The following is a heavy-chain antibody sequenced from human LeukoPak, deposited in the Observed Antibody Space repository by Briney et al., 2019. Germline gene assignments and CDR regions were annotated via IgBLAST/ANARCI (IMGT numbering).Heavy chain of an antibody. CDR3: ARGLRSWYDSRSFDY. Sequence: SETLSLTCTVSGGSISSGSYYWSWIRQPAGKGLEWIGRIYTSGSTNYNPSLKSRVTISVDTSKNQFSLKLSSVTAADTAVYHCARGLRSWYDSRSFDYWGQGTLVTVSS. J-gene: IGHJ4*02. CDR2: IYTSGST. D-gene: IGHD6-13*01. CDR1: GGSISSGSYY. V-gene: IGHV4-61*02.